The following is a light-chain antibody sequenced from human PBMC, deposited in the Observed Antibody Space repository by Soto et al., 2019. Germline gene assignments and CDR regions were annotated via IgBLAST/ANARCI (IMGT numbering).Light chain of an antibody. CDR1: QSVSDN. V-gene: IGKV3-15*01. CDR2: GAS. CDR3: QQYNDWPYT. J-gene: IGKJ2*01. Sequence: EIVVTQSPVTLSVSPGESATLSCRARQSVSDNLAWYQQKPGQAPRLLIHGASTRATGIPARFSGSGYGREFTLTISSLQSEDVAVYYCQQYNDWPYTFGQGTKLEIK.